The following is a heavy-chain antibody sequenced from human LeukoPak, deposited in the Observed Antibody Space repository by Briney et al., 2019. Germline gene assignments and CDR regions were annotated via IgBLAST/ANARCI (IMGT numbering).Heavy chain of an antibody. CDR1: GGTFSSYA. Sequence: ASVKVSCKASGGTFSSYAISWVRQAPGQGLEWMGGIIPIFGTANYAQKFQGRVTITADKSTSTAYMELSSLRSEDTAVYCCAGHSSGYNYYYYYMDVWGKGTTVTVSS. D-gene: IGHD3-22*01. CDR3: AGHSSGYNYYYYYMDV. V-gene: IGHV1-69*06. CDR2: IIPIFGTA. J-gene: IGHJ6*03.